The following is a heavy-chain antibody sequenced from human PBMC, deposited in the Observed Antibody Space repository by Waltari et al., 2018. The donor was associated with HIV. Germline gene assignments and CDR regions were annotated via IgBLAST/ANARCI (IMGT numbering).Heavy chain of an antibody. Sequence: EVQLVESGGGLVKPGASLRPSCAASVIPFSSYRMSCVRQAPGKGLEWVSSISSSSSYIYYADSVKGRFTSSRDNAKNSRYLQMNSLRAEDTAVYYCARDFWGGYYYGMDVWGQGTTVTVSS. CDR2: ISSSSSYI. D-gene: IGHD3-16*01. V-gene: IGHV3-21*01. CDR3: ARDFWGGYYYGMDV. J-gene: IGHJ6*02. CDR1: VIPFSSYR.